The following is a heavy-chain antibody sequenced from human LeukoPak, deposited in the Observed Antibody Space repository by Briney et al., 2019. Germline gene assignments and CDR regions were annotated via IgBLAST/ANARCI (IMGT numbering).Heavy chain of an antibody. CDR3: SRTTGDSAIIAAH. J-gene: IGHJ4*02. V-gene: IGHV4-39*01. CDR2: TSYSGST. D-gene: IGHD3-16*01. Sequence: SETLSLTCTVSGGSISGSCCYWGWLRPTPGKDLEWIGSTSYSGSTHYNPSFKSRVTVSVDTSKNQFFLNLSSVTAADTAVYYCSRTTGDSAIIAAHWGQGTLVTVSS. CDR1: GGSISGSCCY.